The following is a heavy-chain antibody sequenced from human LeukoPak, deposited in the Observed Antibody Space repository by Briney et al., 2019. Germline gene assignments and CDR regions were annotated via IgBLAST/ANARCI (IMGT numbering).Heavy chain of an antibody. CDR3: ASRLRYFEGLAFDI. D-gene: IGHD3-9*01. Sequence: PSETLSLTCIVSGGSISSYYWSWIRQPPGKGLEWIGYIYYSGSTNYNPSLKSRVTISVDTSKNQFSLKLSSVTAGDTAVYYCASRLRYFEGLAFDIWAQGKIVTGSS. CDR2: IYYSGST. CDR1: GGSISSYY. J-gene: IGHJ3*02. V-gene: IGHV4-59*01.